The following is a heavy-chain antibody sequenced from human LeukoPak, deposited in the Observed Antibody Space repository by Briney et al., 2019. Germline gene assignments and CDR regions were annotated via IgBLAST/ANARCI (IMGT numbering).Heavy chain of an antibody. Sequence: HSGGSLRLSCAASGFTFDDYAIYWVRQGPGKGLEWVSLISGDDGSIYYADSVKGRFTISRDNSKNSLYLQMNSLRAEDTAVYYCARSGAPTLDYWGQGTLVIVSS. D-gene: IGHD2-15*01. V-gene: IGHV3-43*02. CDR1: GFTFDDYA. CDR2: ISGDDGSI. CDR3: ARSGAPTLDY. J-gene: IGHJ4*02.